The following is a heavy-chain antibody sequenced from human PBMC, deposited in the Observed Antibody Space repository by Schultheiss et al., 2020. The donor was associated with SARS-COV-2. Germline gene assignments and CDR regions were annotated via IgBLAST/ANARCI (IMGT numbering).Heavy chain of an antibody. CDR1: GGSISSGGYY. D-gene: IGHD6-6*01. J-gene: IGHJ6*02. CDR3: AREQQLVHFYYYGMDV. V-gene: IGHV4-31*03. Sequence: SETLSLTCTVSGGSISSGGYYWSWIRQHPGKGLEWIGYIYYSGSTYYNPSLKSRVTISVDTSKNQFSLKLSSVTAADTAVYYCAREQQLVHFYYYGMDVWGQGTTVTGSS. CDR2: IYYSGST.